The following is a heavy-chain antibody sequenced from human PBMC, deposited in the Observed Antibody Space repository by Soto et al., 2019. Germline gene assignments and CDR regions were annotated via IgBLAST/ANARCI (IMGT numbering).Heavy chain of an antibody. CDR2: IYFNGST. D-gene: IGHD5-18*01. Sequence: QVQLRESGPGLVKPSETLSLTCTGSGGSVSSGSYYWSWIRQPPGKGLEGIGYIYFNGSTNYNPSLKSRLTISVDTSKNQCSLKLTSVTAADTAMYYCARDIRGYSRAFDYWGQGTLVTVSS. CDR1: GGSVSSGSYY. J-gene: IGHJ4*02. CDR3: ARDIRGYSRAFDY. V-gene: IGHV4-61*01.